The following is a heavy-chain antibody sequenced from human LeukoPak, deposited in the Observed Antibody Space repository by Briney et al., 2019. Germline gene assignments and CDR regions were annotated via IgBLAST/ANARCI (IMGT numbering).Heavy chain of an antibody. D-gene: IGHD3-10*01. V-gene: IGHV4-39*01. J-gene: IGHJ6*02. CDR3: ATERTTFGSGSSYNDRYYYSGVDV. CDR1: GGSINTRNYY. Sequence: SETLSLTCTVSGGSINTRNYYWVWIRQPPGKGLEWIGNIYYSGSTYYDLSLKSRVTISVDTSKKQFSLNLSSVTAADTAVYYCATERTTFGSGSSYNDRYYYSGVDVWGQGTSVTVSS. CDR2: IYYSGST.